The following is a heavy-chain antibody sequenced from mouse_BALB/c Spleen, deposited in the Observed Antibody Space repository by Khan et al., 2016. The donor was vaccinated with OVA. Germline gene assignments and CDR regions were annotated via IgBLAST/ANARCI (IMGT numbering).Heavy chain of an antibody. D-gene: IGHD1-1*01. CDR1: GYSITSDYA. J-gene: IGHJ2*01. V-gene: IGHV3-2*02. Sequence: EVQLQESGPGLVKPSQSLSLTCTVTGYSITSDYAWNWIRQFPGNKLEWMGYISYSGRTSYNPSLKSRISITPHTSTNQFFLQLNSVTTEDTATYYCASSVTITTVVATDFDYWGQGTTLTVSS. CDR2: ISYSGRT. CDR3: ASSVTITTVVATDFDY.